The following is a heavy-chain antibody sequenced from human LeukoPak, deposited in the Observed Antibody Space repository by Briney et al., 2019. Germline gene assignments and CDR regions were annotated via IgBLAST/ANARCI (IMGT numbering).Heavy chain of an antibody. V-gene: IGHV3-23*01. CDR2: ISGSGRST. Sequence: GGSLRLSCAASRFTFSTYAMSWVRQAPGKGLEWVSGISGSGRSTYYADSVKGRFTISRDNSKNTLYLQMNSLRAEDTAVYYCARCYTYGTTWFGGLDVWGQGTTVTVSS. CDR1: RFTFSTYA. D-gene: IGHD3-10*01. J-gene: IGHJ6*02. CDR3: ARCYTYGTTWFGGLDV.